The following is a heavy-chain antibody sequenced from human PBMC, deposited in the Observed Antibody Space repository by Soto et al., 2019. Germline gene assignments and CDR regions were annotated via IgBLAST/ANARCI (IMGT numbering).Heavy chain of an antibody. D-gene: IGHD6-19*01. CDR3: ARNRGWEMLDY. V-gene: IGHV3-7*01. CDR2: INIDGTEK. J-gene: IGHJ4*02. Sequence: EVQLVESGGALVQPGGYLRLSCVTSGFTFTHYWMNWVRQAPGKGLEWVANINIDGTEKYYGDSVKGRFTISRDNAKNSLYLQMDSLRDEDMAVYYCARNRGWEMLDYWGQGTLVTVSS. CDR1: GFTFTHYW.